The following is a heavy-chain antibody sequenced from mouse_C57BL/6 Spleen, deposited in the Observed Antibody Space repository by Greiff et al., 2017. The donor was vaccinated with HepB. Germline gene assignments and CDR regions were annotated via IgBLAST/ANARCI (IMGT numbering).Heavy chain of an antibody. CDR3: ARSPQIDYGSSYGYWYFDV. CDR1: GFSLTSYG. V-gene: IGHV2-2*01. CDR2: IWSGGST. J-gene: IGHJ1*03. Sequence: VQLQQSGPGLVQPSQSLSITCTVSGFSLTSYGVHWVRQSPGKGLEWLGVIWSGGSTDYNAAFISRLSISKDNSKSQVFFKMNSLQADDTAIYYCARSPQIDYGSSYGYWYFDVWGTGTTVTVSS. D-gene: IGHD1-1*01.